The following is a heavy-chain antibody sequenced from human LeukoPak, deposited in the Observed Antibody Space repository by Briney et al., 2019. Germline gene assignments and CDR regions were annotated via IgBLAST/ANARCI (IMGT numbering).Heavy chain of an antibody. V-gene: IGHV4-39*01. CDR3: ATPRGASNWFDP. D-gene: IGHD3-10*01. J-gene: IGHJ5*02. CDR1: GGSISSSSHY. CDR2: IYYSGST. Sequence: SETLSLTCTVSGGSISSSSHYWGWIRQPPGKGLEWIGTIYYSGSTYYNPSLKSRVTISVDTSKNQFSLKLSSVTAADTAVYYCATPRGASNWFDPWGQGALVTVSS.